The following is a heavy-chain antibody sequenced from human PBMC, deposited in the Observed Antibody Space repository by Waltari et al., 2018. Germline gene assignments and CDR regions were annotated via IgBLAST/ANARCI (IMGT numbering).Heavy chain of an antibody. J-gene: IGHJ4*02. CDR1: GFPFSRYA. Sequence: QVQLVESGGGVVQPGRSLRLSCAASGFPFSRYAMHWVRQAPGKGLEWVAVISYDGSNKYYADSVKGRFTISRDNSKNTLYLQMNSLRAEDTAVYYCASGFDSFYFDYWGQGTLVTVSS. CDR2: ISYDGSNK. CDR3: ASGFDSFYFDY. D-gene: IGHD5-12*01. V-gene: IGHV3-30*01.